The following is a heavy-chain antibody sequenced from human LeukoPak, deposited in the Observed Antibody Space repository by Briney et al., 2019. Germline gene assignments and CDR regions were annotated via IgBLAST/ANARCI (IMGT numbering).Heavy chain of an antibody. V-gene: IGHV3-23*01. D-gene: IGHD4-17*01. CDR1: GFTFRSYA. CDR2: ISGSGSAT. Sequence: PGGSLRLSCAASGFTFRSYAMNWVRQAPGKGLEWVSAISGSGSATYYADSVKGRFTISRDNSKNTLYLQMNSLRAEDTAVYYCVKDQYGEAFDIWGPGTMVTVSS. J-gene: IGHJ3*02. CDR3: VKDQYGEAFDI.